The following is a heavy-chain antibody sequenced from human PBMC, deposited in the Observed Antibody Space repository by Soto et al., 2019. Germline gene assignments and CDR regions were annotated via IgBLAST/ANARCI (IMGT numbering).Heavy chain of an antibody. V-gene: IGHV1-18*01. Sequence: ASVKVSCKASGYTFTSYGISWVRQAPGQGLEWMGWISAYNGNTNYAQKLQGRVTMTTDTSTSTAYMELRSLRSDDTAVYYCARDLSLLSMGADETVSYYFDYWGQGTMVTSPQ. CDR1: GYTFTSYG. CDR3: ARDLSLLSMGADETVSYYFDY. D-gene: IGHD1-26*01. CDR2: ISAYNGNT. J-gene: IGHJ4*02.